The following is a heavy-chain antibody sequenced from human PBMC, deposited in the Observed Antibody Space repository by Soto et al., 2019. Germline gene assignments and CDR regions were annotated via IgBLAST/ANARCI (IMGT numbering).Heavy chain of an antibody. Sequence: SETLSLTCTVSGGSISSYYWSWIPQPPGKGLEWIGYIYYSESTNYNPSLKSRVTVSVDTSKNQFSLKLSSVTAADSAVYYCAGTTEDYYYYGMDVWGQGTTVTVSS. CDR3: AGTTEDYYYYGMDV. V-gene: IGHV4-59*01. CDR2: IYYSEST. J-gene: IGHJ6*02. CDR1: GGSISSYY. D-gene: IGHD1-1*01.